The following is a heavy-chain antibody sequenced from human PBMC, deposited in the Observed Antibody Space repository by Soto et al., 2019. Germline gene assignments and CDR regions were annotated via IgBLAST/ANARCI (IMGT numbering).Heavy chain of an antibody. D-gene: IGHD1-26*01. V-gene: IGHV5-10-1*01. Sequence: PGESLKISCKGSGYSFTSYWISWVRQMPGKGLEWMGRIDPSDSYTNYSPSFQGHVTISADKSISTAYLQWSSLKASDTAMYYFAASLGLVGTDSYYYDMDVWRQGTTITAAS. CDR2: IDPSDSYT. CDR1: GYSFTSYW. J-gene: IGHJ6*02. CDR3: AASLGLVGTDSYYYDMDV.